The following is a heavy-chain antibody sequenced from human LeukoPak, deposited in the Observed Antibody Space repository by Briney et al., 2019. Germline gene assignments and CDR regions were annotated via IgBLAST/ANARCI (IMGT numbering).Heavy chain of an antibody. V-gene: IGHV3-48*03. CDR3: AKDDIVVVVSAIWD. Sequence: GGTLRLSCAASGFTFSSYEMNWVRQAPGKGPEWVSYISSSGSTIYYADSVKGRFTISRDNAKNSLYLQMNSLRAEDTAVYYCAKDDIVVVVSAIWDWGQGTLVAVSS. D-gene: IGHD2-8*02. J-gene: IGHJ4*02. CDR2: ISSSGSTI. CDR1: GFTFSSYE.